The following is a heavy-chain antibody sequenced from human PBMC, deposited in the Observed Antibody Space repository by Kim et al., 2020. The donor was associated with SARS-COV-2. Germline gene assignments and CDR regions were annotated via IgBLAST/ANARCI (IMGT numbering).Heavy chain of an antibody. J-gene: IGHJ2*01. Sequence: GESLKISCQASGYSFTSYWIGWVRQMPGKGLEWMGIIYPGDSATRYSPTFQGQVTISVDKSISTAYLQWSSLKASDTAMYYCARPFGSGSYPHYWYIDLWGRGSLVTVSS. D-gene: IGHD3-10*01. CDR3: ARPFGSGSYPHYWYIDL. CDR1: GYSFTSYW. CDR2: IYPGDSAT. V-gene: IGHV5-51*01.